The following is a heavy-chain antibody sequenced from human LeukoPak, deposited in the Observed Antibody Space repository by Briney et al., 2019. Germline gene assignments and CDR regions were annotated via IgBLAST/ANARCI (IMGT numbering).Heavy chain of an antibody. CDR1: GGSISSGSYY. J-gene: IGHJ4*02. V-gene: IGHV4-39*01. Sequence: SESLSLTCTVSGGSISSGSYYWSWIRQPPGKGLEWIGSIYYSGSTYYNPSLKSRVTISVDTSKNQFSLKLSSVTAADTAVYYCAKYQTTVTEFDYWGQGTLVTVSS. CDR3: AKYQTTVTEFDY. CDR2: IYYSGST. D-gene: IGHD4-17*01.